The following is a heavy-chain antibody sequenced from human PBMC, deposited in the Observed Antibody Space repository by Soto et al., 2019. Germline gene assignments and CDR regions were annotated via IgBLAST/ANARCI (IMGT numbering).Heavy chain of an antibody. CDR1: GFTFSSYA. CDR2: ISGSGGST. V-gene: IGHV3-23*01. J-gene: IGHJ3*02. CDR3: AKDEGITMLVVVTYAFDI. D-gene: IGHD3-22*01. Sequence: EVQLLESGGGLVQPGGSLRLSCAASGFTFSSYAMSWVRQAPGKGLEWVSAISGSGGSTYYADSVKGRFTISRDNSKNTLYLQMNSLRAEDTAVYYCAKDEGITMLVVVTYAFDIWGQGTMVTVSS.